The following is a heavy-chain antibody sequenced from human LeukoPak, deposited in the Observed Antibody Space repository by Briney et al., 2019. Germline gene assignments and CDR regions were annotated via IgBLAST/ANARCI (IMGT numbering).Heavy chain of an antibody. D-gene: IGHD4-17*01. Sequence: GGSLRLSCAASGFTFSSYSMNWVRQAPGKGLEWVSSISSSSSYIYYADSVKGRSTISRDNAKNSLYLQMNSLRAEDTAVYYCARGDYGDYARFDPWGQGTLVTVSS. CDR3: ARGDYGDYARFDP. V-gene: IGHV3-21*01. J-gene: IGHJ5*02. CDR2: ISSSSSYI. CDR1: GFTFSSYS.